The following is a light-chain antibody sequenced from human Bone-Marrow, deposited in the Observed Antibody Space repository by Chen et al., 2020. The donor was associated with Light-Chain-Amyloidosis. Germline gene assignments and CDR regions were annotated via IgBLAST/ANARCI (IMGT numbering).Light chain of an antibody. CDR3: QQYGSSPWT. Sequence: EIVLTQSPGTLSLSPGERATLSCRASQSVRTNYLAWYQQKPGQAPRLLTYGASRRATGVPDRFSGSGSETDFTLTISRLEPEDFAVFYCQQYGSSPWTFGQGTKLEIK. CDR2: GAS. V-gene: IGKV3-20*01. J-gene: IGKJ2*01. CDR1: QSVRTNY.